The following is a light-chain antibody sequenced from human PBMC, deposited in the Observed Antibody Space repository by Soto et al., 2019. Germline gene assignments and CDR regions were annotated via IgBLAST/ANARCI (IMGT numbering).Light chain of an antibody. V-gene: IGLV1-51*01. CDR3: GSWDTSLSVVV. J-gene: IGLJ3*02. CDR1: TSNIGNNF. CDR2: DNS. Sequence: QSVLTQPPSVSAAAGQRVTISCSGTTSNIGNNFVSWYQQFPRQSPKLLIYDNSKRPSEIPDRFSGSKSDTSGTLDITGLQPGDEADYYCGSWDTSLSVVVFGGGTKVTV.